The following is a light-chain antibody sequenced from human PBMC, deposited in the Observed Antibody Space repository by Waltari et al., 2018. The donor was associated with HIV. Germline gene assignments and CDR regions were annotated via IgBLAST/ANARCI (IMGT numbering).Light chain of an antibody. Sequence: SYVLTQPPSVSVAPGQTARVTCGGDNIGSKSVHWYQVKPGQAPVLVVDDDSDRPSGFPKRCAGANPGNTATRTISRVEAGDEADDYCQVWDTGGDHPEWVFGGGTKQTVL. CDR2: DDS. CDR1: NIGSKS. J-gene: IGLJ3*02. V-gene: IGLV3-21*02. CDR3: QVWDTGGDHPEWV.